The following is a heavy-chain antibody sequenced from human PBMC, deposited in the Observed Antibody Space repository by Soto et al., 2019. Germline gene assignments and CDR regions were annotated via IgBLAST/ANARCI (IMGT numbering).Heavy chain of an antibody. J-gene: IGHJ6*02. Sequence: QVQLAQSGAEVKKPGGSVKFSCKASGYTLTDYYIHWVRQAPGRGLEWMGWINPKTGDTYSAQNFQGRVTTTRDTSIDTGYMELSRLQSDDTAVYYCARSSGSYSYYGMDVWGQGTTLTVSS. CDR2: INPKTGDT. CDR3: ARSSGSYSYYGMDV. V-gene: IGHV1-2*02. CDR1: GYTLTDYY. D-gene: IGHD1-26*01.